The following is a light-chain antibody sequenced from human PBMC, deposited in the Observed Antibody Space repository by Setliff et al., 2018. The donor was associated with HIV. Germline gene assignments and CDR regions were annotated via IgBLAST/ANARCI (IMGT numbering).Light chain of an antibody. CDR1: QSITTF. Sequence: DIQMTQSPSSLSASVGDRVTITCRASQSITTFLNWYQQKPGKAPKLLIYAASILQTGVPSRFSGSGSGTDFTLTISSLQPEDFATYYCQQSYRTPRTFGQGTKVDIK. CDR2: AAS. V-gene: IGKV1-39*01. J-gene: IGKJ1*01. CDR3: QQSYRTPRT.